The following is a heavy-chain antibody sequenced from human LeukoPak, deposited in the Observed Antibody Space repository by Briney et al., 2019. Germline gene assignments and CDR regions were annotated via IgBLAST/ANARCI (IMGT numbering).Heavy chain of an antibody. CDR3: AKSLLQWDAFDL. V-gene: IGHV3-7*03. J-gene: IGHJ3*01. Sequence: GGSLRLSCVASGFTFSSRDWMTWVRQAPGKGLEWVANIKQDGSEKNYVDSVKGRFTISRDNANNSLYLQMNSLRAEDTAVYYCAKSLLQWDAFDLWGQGTVVTVSS. CDR2: IKQDGSEK. D-gene: IGHD6-19*01. CDR1: GFTFSSRDW.